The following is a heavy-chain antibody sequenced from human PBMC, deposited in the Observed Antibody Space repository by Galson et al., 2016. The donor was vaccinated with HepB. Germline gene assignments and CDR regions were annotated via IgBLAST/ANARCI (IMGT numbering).Heavy chain of an antibody. J-gene: IGHJ6*02. CDR1: GGSVSSGSYY. D-gene: IGHD3-10*01. CDR2: IYYSGST. CDR3: ARYGGGSVYYYGMDV. Sequence: LSLTCTVSGGSVSSGSYYWSWIRQPPGKGLEWIGYIYYSGSTNYNPSLKSRVTISVDTSKNHFSLNLSSVTAADTAVYYCARYGGGSVYYYGMDVWGQGTTVTVSS. V-gene: IGHV4-61*01.